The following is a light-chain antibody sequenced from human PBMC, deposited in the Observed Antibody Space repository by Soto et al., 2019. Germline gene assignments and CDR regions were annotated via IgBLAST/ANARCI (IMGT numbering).Light chain of an antibody. V-gene: IGKV3-15*01. Sequence: EIVLTQSPATLSVSPGERATLSCRASQSVNQKLGWYQQKPGQAPRLLIYVASYRATGIPARFSGSGSGTEYTLTISNLQAEDFVVYYCQQFNNWPHTFGQGTRLAIK. J-gene: IGKJ2*01. CDR3: QQFNNWPHT. CDR1: QSVNQK. CDR2: VAS.